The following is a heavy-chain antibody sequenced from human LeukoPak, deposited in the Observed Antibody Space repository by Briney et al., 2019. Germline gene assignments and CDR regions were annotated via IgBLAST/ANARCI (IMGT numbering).Heavy chain of an antibody. CDR2: INPNSGGT. J-gene: IGHJ4*02. V-gene: IGHV1-2*02. D-gene: IGHD6-13*01. Sequence: GASVKVSCKASGYTFTGYYMHWVRQAPGQGLEWMGWINPNSGGTNYAQKFQGRVTMTRDTSISTAYMELSRLRSDDTAVYYCARRRIAAAGTRFDYWAREPWSPSPQ. CDR1: GYTFTGYY. CDR3: ARRRIAAAGTRFDY.